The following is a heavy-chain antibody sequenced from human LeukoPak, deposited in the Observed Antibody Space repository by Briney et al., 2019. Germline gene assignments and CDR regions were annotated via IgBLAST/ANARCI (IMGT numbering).Heavy chain of an antibody. D-gene: IGHD6-19*01. Sequence: GGSLRLSCAASGFTFSSYGMHWVRQAPGKGLEWVAVISYDGSNKYYADSVKGRFTISRDNSKNTLYLQMNSLGAEDTAVYYCAKGIAVAGAFDYWGQGTLVTVSS. J-gene: IGHJ4*02. CDR1: GFTFSSYG. CDR2: ISYDGSNK. V-gene: IGHV3-30*18. CDR3: AKGIAVAGAFDY.